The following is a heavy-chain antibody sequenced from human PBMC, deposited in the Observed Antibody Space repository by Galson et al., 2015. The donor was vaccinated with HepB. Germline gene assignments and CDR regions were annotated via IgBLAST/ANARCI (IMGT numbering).Heavy chain of an antibody. J-gene: IGHJ6*02. CDR3: AGGYYDSTHYYYYYGMDV. V-gene: IGHV3-30-3*01. CDR2: ISYDGSNK. CDR1: GFTFSSYA. Sequence: SLRLSCAASGFTFSSYAMHWVRQAPGKGLEWVAVISYDGSNKYYADSVKGRFTISRDNSKNTLYLQMNSLRAEDTAVYYCAGGYYDSTHYYYYYGMDVWGQGTTVTVSS. D-gene: IGHD3-22*01.